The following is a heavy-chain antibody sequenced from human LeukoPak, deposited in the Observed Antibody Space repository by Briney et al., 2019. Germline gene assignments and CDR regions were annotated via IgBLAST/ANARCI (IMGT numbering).Heavy chain of an antibody. CDR3: ARAGHWYSSSWSPD. Sequence: GASVKVSCKASGYTFTSYGISWVRQAPGQGLEWMGWISAYNGNTNYAQKLQGRVTMTTDTSTSTAYMELRSLRFDDTAVYYCARAGHWYSSSWSPDWGQGTLVTVSS. CDR2: ISAYNGNT. J-gene: IGHJ4*02. V-gene: IGHV1-18*01. CDR1: GYTFTSYG. D-gene: IGHD6-13*01.